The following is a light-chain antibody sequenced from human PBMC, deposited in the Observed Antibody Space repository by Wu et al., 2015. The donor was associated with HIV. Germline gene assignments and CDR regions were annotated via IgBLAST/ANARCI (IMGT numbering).Light chain of an antibody. CDR2: GAS. Sequence: EIVLTQSPGTLSLSPGERATLSCRASQSVSSSYLAWYQQKPGQAPRLLIYGASSRATGIPDRFSGSGSGTDFTLTISRLEPEDFAVYYCQQYDSSPYNFGQGTKLEMK. J-gene: IGKJ2*01. CDR3: QQYDSSPYN. V-gene: IGKV3-20*01. CDR1: QSVSSSY.